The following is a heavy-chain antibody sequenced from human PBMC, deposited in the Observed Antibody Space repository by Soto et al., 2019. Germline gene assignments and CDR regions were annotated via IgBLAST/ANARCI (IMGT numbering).Heavy chain of an antibody. D-gene: IGHD7-27*01. CDR1: GFTFSNYA. V-gene: IGHV3-23*01. J-gene: IGHJ4*02. CDR3: AKEVLTGYGFDS. CDR2: ISNSGGNT. Sequence: EVQLLESGGGLVQPGGSLRLSCAASGFTFSNYAMRWVRQAPGKGLEYVSSISNSGGNTYYADSVKGRFTISRDNSNNMLYMQMNSLRADDTAVYYCAKEVLTGYGFDSWGQGTLVTVSS.